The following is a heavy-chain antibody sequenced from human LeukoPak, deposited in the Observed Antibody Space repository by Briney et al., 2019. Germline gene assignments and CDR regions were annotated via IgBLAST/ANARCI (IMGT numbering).Heavy chain of an antibody. V-gene: IGHV4-34*01. CDR1: GGSFSGYY. CDR2: INHSGST. CDR3: ARAGDTYYYDSSGFNWFDP. Sequence: PSETLSLTCTVYGGSFSGYYWSWIRQPPGEGLEWIGEINHSGSTNYNPSLKSRVTISVDTSKNQFSLKLSSVTAADTAVYYCARAGDTYYYDSSGFNWFDPWGQGTLATVSS. D-gene: IGHD3-22*01. J-gene: IGHJ5*02.